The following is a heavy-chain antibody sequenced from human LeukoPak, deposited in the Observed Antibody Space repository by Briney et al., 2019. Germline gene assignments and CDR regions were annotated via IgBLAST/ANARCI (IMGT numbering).Heavy chain of an antibody. CDR2: IIPIFGTA. D-gene: IGHD3-3*01. J-gene: IGHJ4*02. CDR1: GGTFSSYA. CDR3: ARDPPTDYDFWSGYFDY. Sequence: SVKVSCKAFGGTFSSYAISWVRQAPGQGLEWMGRIIPIFGTANYAQKFQGRVTITTDESTSTAYMELSSLRSEDTAVYYCARDPPTDYDFWSGYFDYWGQGTLVTVS. V-gene: IGHV1-69*05.